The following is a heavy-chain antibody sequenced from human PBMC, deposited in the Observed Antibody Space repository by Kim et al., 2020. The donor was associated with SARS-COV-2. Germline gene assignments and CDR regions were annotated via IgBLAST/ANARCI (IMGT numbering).Heavy chain of an antibody. V-gene: IGHV4-34*01. CDR3: ARLRDGYRYYFDY. Sequence: SETLSLTCAVYDGSLSGYFWSWIRQAPGKGLEWIGEINLNGSPNYNPSLKSRVTISLDTSKSQFSLKLSSVTAADTAVYYCARLRDGYRYYFDYWGQGTLVTVSS. CDR1: DGSLSGYF. D-gene: IGHD5-12*01. CDR2: INLNGSP. J-gene: IGHJ4*02.